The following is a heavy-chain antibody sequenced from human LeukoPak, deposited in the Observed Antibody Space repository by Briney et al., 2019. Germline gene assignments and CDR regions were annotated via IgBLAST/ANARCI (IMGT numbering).Heavy chain of an antibody. Sequence: PSETLSLTCTVSGGSISSYYWSWIRQPPGKGLEWIGYIYYSGSTNYNPSLKSRVTISVDTSKNQFSLKLSSVTAADTAVYYCARDSAAAGLFDYWGQGPWSPSPQ. CDR1: GGSISSYY. D-gene: IGHD6-13*01. V-gene: IGHV4-59*01. CDR3: ARDSAAAGLFDY. CDR2: IYYSGST. J-gene: IGHJ4*02.